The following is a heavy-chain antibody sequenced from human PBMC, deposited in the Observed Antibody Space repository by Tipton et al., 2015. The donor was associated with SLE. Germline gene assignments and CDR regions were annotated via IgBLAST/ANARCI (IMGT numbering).Heavy chain of an antibody. CDR2: IFHSGST. J-gene: IGHJ5*02. CDR1: GGSISSYY. CDR3: ASAIFGVAPGT. V-gene: IGHV4-59*01. D-gene: IGHD3-3*01. Sequence: TLSLTCTVSGGSISSYYWSWIRQPPGKALEWIGYIFHSGSTNHNPSLKSRVTISVDTSKNQFSLKLNSVTAADTAVYFCASAIFGVAPGTWGQGALVTVSA.